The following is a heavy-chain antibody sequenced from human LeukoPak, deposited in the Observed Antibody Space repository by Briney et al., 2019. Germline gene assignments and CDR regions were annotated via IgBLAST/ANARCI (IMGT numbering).Heavy chain of an antibody. Sequence: GGSLRLSCAASGFTFRSYAMHWVRQAPGKGLEWVALISYDGSNKYYADSVKGRFTISRDNSKNTLFLQMNSLRADDTAVYYCARPFLAGGYYMDVWGKGTTVSVSS. CDR1: GFTFRSYA. V-gene: IGHV3-30*04. J-gene: IGHJ6*03. CDR2: ISYDGSNK. CDR3: ARPFLAGGYYMDV. D-gene: IGHD2/OR15-2a*01.